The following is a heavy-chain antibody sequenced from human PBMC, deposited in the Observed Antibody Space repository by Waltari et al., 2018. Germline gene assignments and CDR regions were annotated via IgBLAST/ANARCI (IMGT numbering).Heavy chain of an antibody. CDR1: GFTFSSYS. D-gene: IGHD1-26*01. CDR3: ARDRPRSGSYYYYYYGMDV. Sequence: EVQLVESGGGLVKPGGSLRLSCAASGFTFSSYSMNWVRQAPGKGLAWVSSISSSSSYIYDADSVKGRFTISRDNAKNSLYLQMNSLRAEDTAVYYCARDRPRSGSYYYYYYGMDVWGQGTTVTVSS. J-gene: IGHJ6*02. V-gene: IGHV3-21*01. CDR2: ISSSSSYI.